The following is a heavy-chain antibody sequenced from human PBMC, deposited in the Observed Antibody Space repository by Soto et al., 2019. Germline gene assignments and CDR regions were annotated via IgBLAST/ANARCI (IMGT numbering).Heavy chain of an antibody. D-gene: IGHD3-10*01. Sequence: PSETLSLTCTVSGGSISSGGYYWSWIRQHPGKGLEWIGYIYYSGSTYYNPSLKSRVTISVDTSKNQFSLKLSSVTAADTAVYYCARDLCYGSGSCYGMDVWGQGTTVTVSS. V-gene: IGHV4-31*03. CDR1: GGSISSGGYY. CDR2: IYYSGST. J-gene: IGHJ6*02. CDR3: ARDLCYGSGSCYGMDV.